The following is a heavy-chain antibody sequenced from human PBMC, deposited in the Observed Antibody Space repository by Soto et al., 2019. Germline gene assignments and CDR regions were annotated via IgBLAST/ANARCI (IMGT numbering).Heavy chain of an antibody. J-gene: IGHJ3*02. Sequence: APVKVSCKASGYTFTSYDINWVRQATGQGLEWMGWMNPNSGNAGYAQKFQGRVTMTRNTSISTAYMELSILRSEDTAVYYCAITRGYCSGGSCPDAFDIWGQGTMVTVSS. V-gene: IGHV1-8*01. CDR1: GYTFTSYD. CDR2: MNPNSGNA. D-gene: IGHD2-15*01. CDR3: AITRGYCSGGSCPDAFDI.